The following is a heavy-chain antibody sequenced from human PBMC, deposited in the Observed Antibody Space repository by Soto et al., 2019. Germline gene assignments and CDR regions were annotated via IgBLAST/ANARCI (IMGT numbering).Heavy chain of an antibody. CDR3: ARGANAEYFQH. D-gene: IGHD2-15*01. Sequence: QVQLVQSGAEVKKPGASVKVSCKASGYTFTTYYMHWVRQAPGQGLEWMGLIHPSDGSTNYAQEFQGRVTMTRDTSTSTVYMELSSLTSEDTDVYYCARGANAEYFQHWGQGTLVTVSS. J-gene: IGHJ1*01. V-gene: IGHV1-46*01. CDR2: IHPSDGST. CDR1: GYTFTTYY.